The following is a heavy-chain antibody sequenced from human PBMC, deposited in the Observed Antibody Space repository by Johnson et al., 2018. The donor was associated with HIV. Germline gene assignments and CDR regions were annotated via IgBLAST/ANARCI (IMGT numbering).Heavy chain of an antibody. Sequence: VQLVESGGGLVQPGGSLRLSCVVSGFTFSDYAVTWVRPAPGKGLEWVSGISGSGASTYYADSVKGRFTLSRDNSKSTLYLQMNSLRADDTAVYYCARDGNAGYCTNGVCYNDAFDIWGQGIMVTVSS. CDR3: ARDGNAGYCTNGVCYNDAFDI. V-gene: IGHV3-23*04. CDR2: ISGSGAST. J-gene: IGHJ3*02. D-gene: IGHD2-8*01. CDR1: GFTFSDYA.